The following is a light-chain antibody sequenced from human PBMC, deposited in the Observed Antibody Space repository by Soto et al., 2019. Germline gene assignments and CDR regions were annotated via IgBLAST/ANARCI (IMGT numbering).Light chain of an antibody. CDR1: ENVRTF. J-gene: IGKJ1*01. Sequence: VLTQSPATLSLSPGERATLSCRASENVRTFVDWYQQKPGQAPRLLIYGASNRATGIPARFSGSGSGTDFTLTISDLEPEDFAVYYCQQHSHWPPWTFGQATRGEIQ. V-gene: IGKV3-11*01. CDR2: GAS. CDR3: QQHSHWPPWT.